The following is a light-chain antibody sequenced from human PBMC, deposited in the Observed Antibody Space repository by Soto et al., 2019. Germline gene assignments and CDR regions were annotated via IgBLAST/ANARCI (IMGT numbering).Light chain of an antibody. J-gene: IGLJ1*01. Sequence: QSALTQPRSVSGSPGQSVTISCTGTSSDVGGYNFVSWYQQHPGKAPKLMIYDVSKRPSGVPDRFSASKSGNRASLTISGLQAEDEADYYCCSYAGSYSHVFGGGTKVTVL. CDR1: SSDVGGYNF. CDR2: DVS. CDR3: CSYAGSYSHV. V-gene: IGLV2-11*01.